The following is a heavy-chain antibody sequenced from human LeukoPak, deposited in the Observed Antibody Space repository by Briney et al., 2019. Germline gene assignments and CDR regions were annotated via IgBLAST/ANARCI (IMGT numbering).Heavy chain of an antibody. D-gene: IGHD6-19*01. V-gene: IGHV4-34*01. CDR3: ARGTLYRGWSYYLDF. J-gene: IGHJ4*02. CDR2: INHSGST. Sequence: SETLSLTCAVYGGSFSGYYWSWIRQPPGKGLEWIGEINHSGSTNYNPSLKSRVTISVDMSKNHFSLRLRSVTAADTAMYYCARGTLYRGWSYYLDFWGQGSQVTVSS. CDR1: GGSFSGYY.